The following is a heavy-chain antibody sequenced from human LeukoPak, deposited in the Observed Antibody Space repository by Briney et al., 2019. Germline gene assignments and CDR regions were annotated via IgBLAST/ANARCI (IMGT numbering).Heavy chain of an antibody. CDR3: ARDSDFWSGYYWFDP. CDR2: ISSSSSTI. Sequence: GGSLRLSCAASGFTFSSYAMSWVRQAPGKGLEWVSYISSSSSTIYYADSVKGRFTISRDNAKNSLYLQMNSLRAEDTAVYYCARDSDFWSGYYWFDPWGQGTLVTVSS. J-gene: IGHJ5*02. V-gene: IGHV3-48*01. D-gene: IGHD3-3*01. CDR1: GFTFSSYA.